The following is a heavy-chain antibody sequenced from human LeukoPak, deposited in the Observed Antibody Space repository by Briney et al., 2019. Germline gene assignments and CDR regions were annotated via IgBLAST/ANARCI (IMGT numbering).Heavy chain of an antibody. D-gene: IGHD3-9*01. J-gene: IGHJ4*02. CDR2: IYYSGNT. V-gene: IGHV4-59*08. Sequence: PSETLSLTCTVSGGSISSYYWSWIRQPPGKGLEWIGYIYYSGNTNYNPSLKSRVTISVDTSKNQFSLKLSSVTAADTAVYYCARHGLQYFDWLPDYWGQGTLVTVSS. CDR1: GGSISSYY. CDR3: ARHGLQYFDWLPDY.